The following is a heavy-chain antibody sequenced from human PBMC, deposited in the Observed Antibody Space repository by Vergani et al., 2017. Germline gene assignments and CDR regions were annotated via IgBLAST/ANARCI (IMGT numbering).Heavy chain of an antibody. V-gene: IGHV4-39*07. D-gene: IGHD3-22*01. CDR1: GGSISSSSYY. CDR2: IYYSGST. CDR3: ARLSYYYDSSGYYEYFQH. J-gene: IGHJ1*01. Sequence: QLQLQESGPGLVKPSETLSLTCTVSGGSISSSSYYCGWIRQPPGKGLEWIGSIYYSGSTYYNPSLKSRVTISVDTSKNQLSLKLSSVTAADTAVYYCARLSYYYDSSGYYEYFQHWGQGTLVTVSS.